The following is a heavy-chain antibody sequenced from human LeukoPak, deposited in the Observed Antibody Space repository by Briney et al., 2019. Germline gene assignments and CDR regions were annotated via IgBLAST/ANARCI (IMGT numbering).Heavy chain of an antibody. V-gene: IGHV3-7*04. J-gene: IGHJ4*02. CDR3: TRVGYIDEGIDY. Sequence: GGSLRLSCVASGFPFSSYWMTWVRQAPGKGLEWVANIKQDGSKKSYVDSVKGRFTISRDNAKNSLYLQMNSLRAEDTAIYYRTRVGYIDEGIDYWGQGTLVTVSS. D-gene: IGHD5-24*01. CDR1: GFPFSSYW. CDR2: IKQDGSKK.